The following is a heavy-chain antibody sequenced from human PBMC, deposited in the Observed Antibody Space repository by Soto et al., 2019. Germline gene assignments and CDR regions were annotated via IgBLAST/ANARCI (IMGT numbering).Heavy chain of an antibody. J-gene: IGHJ4*02. D-gene: IGHD6-13*01. V-gene: IGHV3-11*05. CDR1: GFTFSGNY. CDR3: ARGRGAAADYFDF. CDR2: ISSSTSHT. Sequence: QVKLVESGGGLVKPGGSLRLSCAVSGFTFSGNYMTWMRQAPGKGLEWVSYISSSTSHTTYADSVKGRFTISRDNAKNSLFLQMNSLRAVDTAVYYCARGRGAAADYFDFWGQGTLVTVSS.